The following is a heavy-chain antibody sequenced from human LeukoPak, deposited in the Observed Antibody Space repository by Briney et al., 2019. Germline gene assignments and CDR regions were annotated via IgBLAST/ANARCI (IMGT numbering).Heavy chain of an antibody. J-gene: IGHJ6*02. D-gene: IGHD6-19*01. V-gene: IGHV3-23*01. CDR2: ISGSGGST. CDR1: GFTFSSDA. Sequence: GGSLRLSCAASGFTFSSDAMNWVRQAPGKGLEWVSAISGSGGSTYYADSVKGRFTISRDNSKNTLYLQMNSLRAEDTAVYYCAKGEYSSGWGYYYYGMDVWGQGTTVTVSS. CDR3: AKGEYSSGWGYYYYGMDV.